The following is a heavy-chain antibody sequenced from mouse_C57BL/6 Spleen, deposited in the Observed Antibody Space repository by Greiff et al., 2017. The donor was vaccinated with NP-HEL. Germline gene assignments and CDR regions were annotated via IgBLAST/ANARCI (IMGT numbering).Heavy chain of an antibody. CDR3: ASPPSTAQATAVFAY. Sequence: QVQLQQPGAELVKPGASVKLSCKASGYTFTSYWMHWVKQRPGRGLEWIGRIDPNSGGTKYNEKFKSKATLTVDKPSSTAYMQLSSLTSEDSAVYYCASPPSTAQATAVFAYWGQGTLVTVSA. D-gene: IGHD3-2*02. CDR2: IDPNSGGT. CDR1: GYTFTSYW. V-gene: IGHV1-72*01. J-gene: IGHJ3*01.